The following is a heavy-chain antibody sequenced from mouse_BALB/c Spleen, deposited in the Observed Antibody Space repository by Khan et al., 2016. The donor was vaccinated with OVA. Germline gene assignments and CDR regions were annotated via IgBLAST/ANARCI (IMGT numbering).Heavy chain of an antibody. D-gene: IGHD4-1*01. V-gene: IGHV5-6*01. Sequence: EVQLQESGGDLVKPGGSLKLSCAASGFIFSSYSMSWVRQTPDKRLEWVATISSGGDYTYYPDSVKGRFTISRDDAKNTLYLQMSSLKSEDTVMYYCASHLTGSFAYWGQGTLGTVSA. J-gene: IGHJ3*01. CDR2: ISSGGDYT. CDR3: ASHLTGSFAY. CDR1: GFIFSSYS.